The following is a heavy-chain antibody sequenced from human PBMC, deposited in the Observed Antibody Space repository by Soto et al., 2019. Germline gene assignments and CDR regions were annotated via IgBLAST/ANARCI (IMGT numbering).Heavy chain of an antibody. CDR2: IDPSDSYT. CDR3: ARHPYSNYDFDY. CDR1: GYSFTSYW. D-gene: IGHD4-4*01. J-gene: IGHJ4*02. V-gene: IGHV5-10-1*01. Sequence: GESLKISCKGPGYSFTSYWISWVRQMPGKGLEWMGRIDPSDSYTNYSPSFQGHVTISADKSISTAYLQWSSLKASDTAMYYCARHPYSNYDFDYWGQGTLVTVSS.